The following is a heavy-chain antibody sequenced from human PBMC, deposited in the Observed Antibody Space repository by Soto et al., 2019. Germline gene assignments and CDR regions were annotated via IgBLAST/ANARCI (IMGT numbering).Heavy chain of an antibody. CDR2: VFSNDAK. V-gene: IGHV2-26*01. CDR3: ARIERYSTYEYFDF. D-gene: IGHD5-12*01. J-gene: IGHJ4*02. CDR1: GFSLSHIRVG. Sequence: SGPTLVNPTETLTLTCTVSGFSLSHIRVGVGWIRQPPGKALEWLAHVFSNDAKSYSPSLKGRLTISRDTFRSQVVLTMTNVDPVDTATYFCARIERYSTYEYFDFWGQGTLVTVSS.